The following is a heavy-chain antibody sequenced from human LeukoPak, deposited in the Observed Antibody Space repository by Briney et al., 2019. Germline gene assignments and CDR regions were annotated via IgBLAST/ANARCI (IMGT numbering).Heavy chain of an antibody. D-gene: IGHD5-12*01. J-gene: IGHJ2*01. CDR3: ARGGGGYSWYFDL. CDR1: GGSISSGGYY. CDR2: IYYSGST. Sequence: SETLSLTCTVSGGSISSGGYYWSWIREHPGKGLEWIGYIYYSGSTYYTPSLKNRVTISVATSKNQFSLRLSSVTAVDTAVYYCARGGGGYSWYFDLWGRGTLVTVSS. V-gene: IGHV4-31*03.